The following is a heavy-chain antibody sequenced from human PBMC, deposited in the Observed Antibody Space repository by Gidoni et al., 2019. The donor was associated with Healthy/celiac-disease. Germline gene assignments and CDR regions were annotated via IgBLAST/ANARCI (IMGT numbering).Heavy chain of an antibody. V-gene: IGHV4-59*01. CDR3: ARDVADYYGMDV. Sequence: QVQLQESGPGLVKPSETLSLTCTVSGGSISSYYWSWIRQPPGKGLEWIGYIYYSGSTNYNPSLKSRVTISVDTSKNQFSLKLSSVTAADTAVYYCARDVADYYGMDVWGQGTTVTVSS. CDR2: IYYSGST. CDR1: GGSISSYY. J-gene: IGHJ6*02.